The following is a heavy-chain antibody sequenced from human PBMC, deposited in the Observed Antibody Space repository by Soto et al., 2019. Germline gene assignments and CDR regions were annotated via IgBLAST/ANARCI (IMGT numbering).Heavy chain of an antibody. CDR3: ARERSITIFGVDPDRNYYFDY. CDR1: GGSISSGGYY. Sequence: QVQLQESGPGLVKPSQTLSLTCTVSGGSISSGGYYWSWIRQDPGNGLEGIGYIYYRGSNYYNPSLQSRVTLSVDTSKNQFSLKLSSVTAADTAVYYCARERSITIFGVDPDRNYYFDYWGQGTLVTVSS. J-gene: IGHJ4*02. D-gene: IGHD3-3*01. CDR2: IYYRGSN. V-gene: IGHV4-31*03.